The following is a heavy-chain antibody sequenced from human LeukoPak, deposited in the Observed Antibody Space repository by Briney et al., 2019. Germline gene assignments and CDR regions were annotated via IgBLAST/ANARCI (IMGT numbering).Heavy chain of an antibody. Sequence: GGSLRLSCAASGSTFSSYSMNWVRQAPGKGLEWVSSISSSSSYIYYADSVKGRFTISRDNAKNSLYLQMNSLRAEDTAVYYCARSKRFYCSGGSCRRSWFDPWGQGTLVTVSS. CDR1: GSTFSSYS. CDR3: ARSKRFYCSGGSCRRSWFDP. CDR2: ISSSSSYI. V-gene: IGHV3-21*01. D-gene: IGHD2-15*01. J-gene: IGHJ5*02.